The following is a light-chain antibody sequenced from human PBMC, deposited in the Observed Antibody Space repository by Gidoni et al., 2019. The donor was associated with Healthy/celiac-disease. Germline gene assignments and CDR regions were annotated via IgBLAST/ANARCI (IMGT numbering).Light chain of an antibody. J-gene: IGKJ1*01. Sequence: AIQLTQSPSSLSASVGDRVTITCRASPGISSALAWYQQKPGKAPKLLIYDASSLESGVPSRFSGRGSGTDVTLTISSLQPEDFATYYCQQFNSYPLSFGQGTKVEIK. CDR3: QQFNSYPLS. V-gene: IGKV1-13*02. CDR1: PGISSA. CDR2: DAS.